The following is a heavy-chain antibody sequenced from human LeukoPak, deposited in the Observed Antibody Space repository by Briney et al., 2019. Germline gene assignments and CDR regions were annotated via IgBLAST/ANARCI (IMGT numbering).Heavy chain of an antibody. V-gene: IGHV1-18*01. Sequence: ASVKVSCKASGYTFTSYGISRVRQAPGQGLEWMGWVSPYNDNTNYAQKFQGRVTMTTDTSTTTAYVELRSLRSDDTAVYYCARGGNSGWRTPNDDYWGQGTLVTVSS. CDR1: GYTFTSYG. D-gene: IGHD6-19*01. J-gene: IGHJ4*02. CDR3: ARGGNSGWRTPNDDY. CDR2: VSPYNDNT.